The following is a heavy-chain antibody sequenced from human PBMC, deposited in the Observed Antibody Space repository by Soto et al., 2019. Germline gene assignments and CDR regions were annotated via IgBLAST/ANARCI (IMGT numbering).Heavy chain of an antibody. Sequence: EVQLVESGGGLVKPGGSLRLSCAASGFTFSNAWMSWVRQAPGKGLEWVGRIKSKTDGGTTDYAAPVKGRFTISRDDSKNTLYLQMNSLKTEDTAVYYCTTEGGYCSGGSCYSADYWGQGTLVTVYS. CDR2: IKSKTDGGTT. D-gene: IGHD2-15*01. V-gene: IGHV3-15*01. J-gene: IGHJ4*02. CDR3: TTEGGYCSGGSCYSADY. CDR1: GFTFSNAW.